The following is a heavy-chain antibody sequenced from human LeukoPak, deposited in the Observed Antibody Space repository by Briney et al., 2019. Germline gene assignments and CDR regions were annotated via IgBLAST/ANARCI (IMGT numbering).Heavy chain of an antibody. CDR1: GGSLSGYY. V-gene: IGHV4-34*01. CDR2: INHSGST. Sequence: SETLSLTCAVSGGSLSGYYWTWIRQPPGKGLEWIGEINHSGSTNYNPSLKSRVTISVDTSKNQFSLKLSSVTAADTAVYYCARGRQDGDYEGQNYWGQGTLVTVSS. J-gene: IGHJ4*02. CDR3: ARGRQDGDYEGQNY. D-gene: IGHD4-17*01.